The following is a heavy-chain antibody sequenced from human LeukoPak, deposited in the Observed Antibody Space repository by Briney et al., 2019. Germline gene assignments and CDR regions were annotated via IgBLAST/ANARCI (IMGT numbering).Heavy chain of an antibody. CDR3: ARGPPNWGYDY. CDR2: MSPNSGDT. Sequence: ASVKVSCKASGYTFTGYYMHWVRQAPGQRPEWMGWMSPNSGDTGYAQKFQDRVTMTRNTSTSTAYMELSSLRSDDTAVYYCARGPPNWGYDYWGPGTLVTVSS. D-gene: IGHD7-27*01. J-gene: IGHJ4*02. V-gene: IGHV1-8*02. CDR1: GYTFTGYY.